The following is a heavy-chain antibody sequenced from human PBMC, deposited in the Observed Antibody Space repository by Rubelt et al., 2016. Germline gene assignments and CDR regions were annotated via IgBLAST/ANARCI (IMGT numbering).Heavy chain of an antibody. CDR3: ARDGTAMIPREWFDP. J-gene: IGHJ5*02. V-gene: IGHV1-18*01. CDR2: ISANNGNT. D-gene: IGHD5-18*01. Sequence: QVQLVQSGAEVKKPGASVKVSCKASGYTFTSYAMNWVRQAPGQGLEWMGWISANNGNTNYAQNLQGRVTMTTDTSTNTAYMELRSLRSDDTAVYYCARDGTAMIPREWFDPWGQGTLVTVSS. CDR1: GYTFTSYA.